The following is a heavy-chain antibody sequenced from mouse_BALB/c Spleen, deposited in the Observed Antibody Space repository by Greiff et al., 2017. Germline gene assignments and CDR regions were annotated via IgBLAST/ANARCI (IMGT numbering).Heavy chain of an antibody. CDR3: ARGGEKKLLGVY. D-gene: IGHD1-1*01. CDR1: GYAFTNYL. Sequence: QVQLKESGAELVRPGTSVKVSCKASGYAFTNYLIEWVKQRPGQGLEWIGVINPGSGGTNYNEKFKGKATLTADKSSSTAYMQLSSLTSDDSAVYFCARGGEKKLLGVYWGQGTTLTVSS. CDR2: INPGSGGT. J-gene: IGHJ2*01. V-gene: IGHV1-54*01.